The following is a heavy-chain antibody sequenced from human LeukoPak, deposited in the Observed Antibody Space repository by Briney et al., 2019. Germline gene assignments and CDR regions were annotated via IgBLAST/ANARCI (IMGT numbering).Heavy chain of an antibody. J-gene: IGHJ3*02. CDR2: IIPIFGTA. CDR1: GGTFSSYA. CDR3: ARVGGTTAALDI. V-gene: IGHV1-69*13. Sequence: SVKVSCKASGGTFSSYAISWVRQAPGQGLEWMGGIIPIFGTANYAQKFQGRVTITADESTSTAYMELSSLRSEDTAVYYCARVGGTTAALDIWGQGTMVTVSS. D-gene: IGHD1-7*01.